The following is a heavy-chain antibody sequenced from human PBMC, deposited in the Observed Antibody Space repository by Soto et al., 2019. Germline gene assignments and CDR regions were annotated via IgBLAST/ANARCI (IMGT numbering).Heavy chain of an antibody. Sequence: QVQLVESGGGVVQPGRSLRLSCTASGFSFRSYVMHWVHQAPGKGLEWVALISNDGSYKSYADSVKGRFTISRDNSKNTLHLQMNSLRSDDTGVYHCAKVARERRYIAYDEVDYWGQGTLAPVSS. CDR3: AKVARERRYIAYDEVDY. CDR1: GFSFRSYV. V-gene: IGHV3-30*18. J-gene: IGHJ4*02. D-gene: IGHD5-12*01. CDR2: ISNDGSYK.